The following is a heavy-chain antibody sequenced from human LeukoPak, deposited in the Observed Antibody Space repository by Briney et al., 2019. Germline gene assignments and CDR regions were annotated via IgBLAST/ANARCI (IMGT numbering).Heavy chain of an antibody. CDR1: GGSISSGDYY. CDR2: IYYSGST. V-gene: IGHV4-30-4*01. Sequence: PSQTLSLTCTVSGGSISSGDYYWSWIRQPPGKGLEWIGYIYYSGSTYYNPSLKSRVTISVDTSKNQFSLKLSSVTAADTAVYYCARHIRMWQQLDPAGYWGQGTLVTVSS. CDR3: ARHIRMWQQLDPAGY. J-gene: IGHJ4*02. D-gene: IGHD6-13*01.